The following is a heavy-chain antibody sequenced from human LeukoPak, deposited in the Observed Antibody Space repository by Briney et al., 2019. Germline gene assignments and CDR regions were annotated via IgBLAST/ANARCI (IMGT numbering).Heavy chain of an antibody. J-gene: IGHJ4*02. V-gene: IGHV1-69*01. CDR3: ARVGYSYGYYWDY. CDR1: GGTFSSYA. D-gene: IGHD5-18*01. Sequence: GTSVKVSCKASGGTFSSYAISWVRQAPGQGLEWMGGIIPIFGTANYAQKFQGRVTITADESTSTAYMELSSLRSEDTAVYYCARVGYSYGYYWDYWGQGTLVTVSS. CDR2: IIPIFGTA.